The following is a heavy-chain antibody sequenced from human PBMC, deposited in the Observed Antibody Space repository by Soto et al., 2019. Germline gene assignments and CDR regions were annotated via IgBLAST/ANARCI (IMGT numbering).Heavy chain of an antibody. J-gene: IGHJ1*01. CDR3: ARLGAYYQAMHS. CDR1: NGSISPNY. Sequence: SETLSLTCTVSNGSISPNYWSWIRQPPGKGLEWIGYIYYAGTTTYNPSLQSRVSISVDTSKNEVSLKLTSVTAADTAVYFCARLGAYYQAMHSWGQGTLVTVSS. CDR2: IYYAGTT. V-gene: IGHV4-59*08. D-gene: IGHD3-22*01.